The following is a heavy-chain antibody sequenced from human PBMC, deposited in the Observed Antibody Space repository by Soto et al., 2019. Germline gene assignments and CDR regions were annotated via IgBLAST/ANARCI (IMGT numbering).Heavy chain of an antibody. J-gene: IGHJ4*02. CDR1: GFTFSSYG. CDR2: IWYDGSNK. D-gene: IGHD6-13*01. CDR3: ARDWFRDSSSWYVGY. V-gene: IGHV3-33*01. Sequence: GGSLRLSCAASGFTFSSYGMHWVRQAPGKGLEWVAVIWYDGSNKYYADSVKGRFTISRDNSKNTLYLQMNSLRAEDTAVYYCARDWFRDSSSWYVGYWGQGTLVTVSS.